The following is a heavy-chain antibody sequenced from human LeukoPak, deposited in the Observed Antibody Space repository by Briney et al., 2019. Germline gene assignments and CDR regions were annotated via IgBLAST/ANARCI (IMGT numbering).Heavy chain of an antibody. CDR1: GFTFRSYG. CDR3: AKDRRYSSSWYSVCGY. V-gene: IGHV3-30*02. CDR2: IRYDGSNK. J-gene: IGHJ4*02. Sequence: SGGSLRLSCAASGFTFRSYGMHWVRQAPGKGLEWVAFIRYDGSNKYYADSVKGRFTISRDNSKNTLYLQMNSLRAEDTAVYCCAKDRRYSSSWYSVCGYWGQGTLVTASS. D-gene: IGHD6-13*01.